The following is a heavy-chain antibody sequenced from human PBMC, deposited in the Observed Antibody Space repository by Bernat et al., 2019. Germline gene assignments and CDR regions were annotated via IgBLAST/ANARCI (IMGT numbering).Heavy chain of an antibody. V-gene: IGHV3-21*05. CDR3: ARDHDDDYYGSGSSPGG. CDR1: GFTFSSYS. CDR2: ISSSSSYI. D-gene: IGHD3-10*01. J-gene: IGHJ4*02. Sequence: EVQLVESGGGLVKPGGSLRLSCAASGFTFSSYSMNWVRQAPGKGLEWVSYISSSSSYIYYADSVKGRFTISRDNAKNSLYLQMNSLRAEDTAVYYCARDHDDDYYGSGSSPGGWGQGTLVTVSS.